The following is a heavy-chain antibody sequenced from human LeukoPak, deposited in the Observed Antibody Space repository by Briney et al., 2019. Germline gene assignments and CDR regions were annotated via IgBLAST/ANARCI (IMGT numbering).Heavy chain of an antibody. CDR2: INPNSGGT. V-gene: IGHV1-2*02. D-gene: IGHD3-10*01. CDR3: AREGVYGSGSYIDY. J-gene: IGHJ4*02. Sequence: GASVTVSCKAPGYTFTVYYMHWVRQAPGQGLEWMGWINPNSGGTNYAQKFQGRVTMTRDTSISTAYMELSRLRSDDTAVYYCAREGVYGSGSYIDYWGQGTLVTVSS. CDR1: GYTFTVYY.